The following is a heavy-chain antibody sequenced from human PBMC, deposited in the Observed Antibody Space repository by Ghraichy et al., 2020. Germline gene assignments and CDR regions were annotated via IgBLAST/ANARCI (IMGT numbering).Heavy chain of an antibody. V-gene: IGHV3-33*01. Sequence: GESLNISCAASGFTFSSYCMHWVRQAPGQGLEWVAIIWYDGSYTYYADSVKGRVTISRDNSKNTLYLQMHSLRAEDTAVYYCARDRCGGDCYSFDYWGQGTLVTGFS. J-gene: IGHJ4*02. CDR2: IWYDGSYT. CDR3: ARDRCGGDCYSFDY. CDR1: GFTFSSYC. D-gene: IGHD2-21*02.